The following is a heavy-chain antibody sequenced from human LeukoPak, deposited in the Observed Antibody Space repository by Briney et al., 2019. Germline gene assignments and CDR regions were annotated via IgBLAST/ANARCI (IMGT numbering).Heavy chain of an antibody. CDR1: GGTFSSYA. CDR2: IIPIFGTA. V-gene: IGHV1-69*13. J-gene: IGHJ4*02. D-gene: IGHD2-2*02. CDR3: RGYCSSTSCYTPRAIDY. Sequence: SVKVSCKASGGTFSSYAISWVRQAPGQGLEWMGGIIPIFGTANYAQKFQGRVTITADESTSTAYMELSSPRSEDTAVYYWRGYCSSTSCYTPRAIDYWGQGTLVTVSS.